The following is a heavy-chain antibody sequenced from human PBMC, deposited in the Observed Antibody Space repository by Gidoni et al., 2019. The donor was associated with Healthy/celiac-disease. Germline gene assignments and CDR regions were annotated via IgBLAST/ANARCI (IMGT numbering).Heavy chain of an antibody. Sequence: EVQLLASRGGLVQTGGFLRLPCAASGSTFLRYSMSWVRQAPGKGLEWVSAISGSGGSTYYTDSVKGRFTISRDNSKNTLYLQMNSLRAEDTAVYYCAKDYEYQLLQYYYYMDVWGKGTTVTVSS. CDR1: GSTFLRYS. CDR3: AKDYEYQLLQYYYYMDV. V-gene: IGHV3-23*01. CDR2: ISGSGGST. J-gene: IGHJ6*03. D-gene: IGHD2-2*01.